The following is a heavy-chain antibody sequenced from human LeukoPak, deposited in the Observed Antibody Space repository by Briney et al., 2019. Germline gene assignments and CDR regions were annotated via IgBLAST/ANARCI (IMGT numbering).Heavy chain of an antibody. V-gene: IGHV4-39*01. Sequence: SETLSLTCSVSGGSISSSSYFWGWIRQPPGKGLEWIGSMDYSGSIYYNPSLKSRVTISVDTSKNQFSLKLSSVTAADTAVFYCARLDFWSGYYLDYWGQGTLVTVSS. D-gene: IGHD3-3*01. CDR2: MDYSGSI. J-gene: IGHJ4*02. CDR3: ARLDFWSGYYLDY. CDR1: GGSISSSSYF.